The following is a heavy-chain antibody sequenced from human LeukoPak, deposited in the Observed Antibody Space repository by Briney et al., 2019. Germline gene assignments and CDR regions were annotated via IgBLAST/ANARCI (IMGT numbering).Heavy chain of an antibody. CDR2: IIPIFGTA. J-gene: IGHJ4*02. V-gene: IGHV1-69*13. Sequence: ASVKVSCKASGGTFSSYAISWVRQAPGQGLEWMGGIIPIFGTANYAQKFQGRVTITADEPTSTAYMELSSLRSEDTAVYYCAREHPYYYDSSGPDYWGQGTLVTVSS. D-gene: IGHD3-22*01. CDR1: GGTFSSYA. CDR3: AREHPYYYDSSGPDY.